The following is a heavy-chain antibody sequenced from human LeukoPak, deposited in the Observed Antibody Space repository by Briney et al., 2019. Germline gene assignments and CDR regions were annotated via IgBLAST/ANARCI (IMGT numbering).Heavy chain of an antibody. Sequence: RGSLRLSCEASRFTFSRYRMHSVPHAPRKRLEWVSHVNSGSSTIYNADSVKGRLAISRDNAGNSLYLHMISLRAEDTAVYYCSRVLLERPGIDAFDMWGQGTMVTVSS. CDR2: VNSGSSTI. V-gene: IGHV3-48*01. CDR1: RFTFSRYR. D-gene: IGHD1-1*01. J-gene: IGHJ3*02. CDR3: SRVLLERPGIDAFDM.